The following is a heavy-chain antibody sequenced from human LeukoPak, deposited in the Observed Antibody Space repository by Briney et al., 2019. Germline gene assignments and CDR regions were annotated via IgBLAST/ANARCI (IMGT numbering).Heavy chain of an antibody. J-gene: IGHJ4*02. D-gene: IGHD2-2*01. CDR1: GDSVSSNSAG. V-gene: IGHV6-1*01. CDR3: ARDKDLVFDS. CDR2: TYYRSKWYN. Sequence: SQTLSLTCDISGDSVSSNSAGWKWIRQSPSRGLEWLGRTYYRSKWYNDYVVSVKSRIAISPDTSKNQFSLQLNSVTPDDTAVYYCARDKDLVFDSWGQGTLVTVSS.